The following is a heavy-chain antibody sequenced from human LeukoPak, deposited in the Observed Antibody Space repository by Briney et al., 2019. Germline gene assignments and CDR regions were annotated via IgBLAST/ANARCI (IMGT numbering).Heavy chain of an antibody. D-gene: IGHD6-19*01. J-gene: IGHJ4*02. Sequence: SETLSLTCAVSGGSISTNNWWSWVRQPPGKGLEWIGEINHSGSTNYNPSLKSRVTISVDTSKNQFSLKLSSVTAADTAVYYCARDSTPIAVAGRGWFDYWGQGTLVTVSS. CDR2: INHSGST. V-gene: IGHV4-4*02. CDR1: GGSISTNNW. CDR3: ARDSTPIAVAGRGWFDY.